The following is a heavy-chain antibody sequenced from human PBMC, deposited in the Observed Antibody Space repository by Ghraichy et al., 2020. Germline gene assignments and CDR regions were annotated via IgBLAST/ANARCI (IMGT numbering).Heavy chain of an antibody. CDR1: GFTFSTYD. V-gene: IGHV3-21*01. Sequence: GGSLRLSCAASGFTFSTYDMNWVRQAPGKGLEWVSSITAGSGFKFYADSVRGRFTSSRDNAENSLYLQMNSLRAEDTAIYYCATESPISIFGGIIHFDNWGQGTLVSVSS. CDR2: ITAGSGFK. D-gene: IGHD3-3*01. CDR3: ATESPISIFGGIIHFDN. J-gene: IGHJ5*02.